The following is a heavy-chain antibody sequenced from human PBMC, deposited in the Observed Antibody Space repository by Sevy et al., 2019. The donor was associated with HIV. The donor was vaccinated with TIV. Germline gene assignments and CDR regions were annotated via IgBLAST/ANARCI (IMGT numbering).Heavy chain of an antibody. Sequence: ASVKVSCKASGYSFTDYYLHWVRQAPGQGLEWMGRFNPNTGGTNSAERFQGRVTLTTDTSMSTAYMELSRLTFDDTAMYFCAKATSYCGGDCYSGTWGQGTLVTVSS. CDR1: GYSFTDYY. CDR2: FNPNTGGT. V-gene: IGHV1-2*06. CDR3: AKATSYCGGDCYSGT. D-gene: IGHD2-21*02. J-gene: IGHJ5*02.